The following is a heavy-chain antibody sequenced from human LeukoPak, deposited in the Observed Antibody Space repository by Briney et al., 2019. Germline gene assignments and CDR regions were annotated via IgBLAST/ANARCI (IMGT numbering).Heavy chain of an antibody. Sequence: SQTLSLTCTVSGGSISSGSYYWSWIRQPAGKGLEWIGRIYTSGSTNYNPSLKSRVTISVDTSKNQFSLKLSSVTAADTPVYYCARDTIFGPWGQGTLVTVSS. D-gene: IGHD3-3*01. CDR2: IYTSGST. V-gene: IGHV4-61*02. CDR1: GGSISSGSYY. CDR3: ARDTIFGP. J-gene: IGHJ5*02.